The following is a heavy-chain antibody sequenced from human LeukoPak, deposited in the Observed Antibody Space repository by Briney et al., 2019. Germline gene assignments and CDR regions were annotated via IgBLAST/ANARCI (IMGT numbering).Heavy chain of an antibody. CDR2: INHSGST. CDR3: ARRRRDGYNQQTYYYYYYMDV. J-gene: IGHJ6*03. D-gene: IGHD5-24*01. V-gene: IGHV4-34*01. CDR1: RESFSDNY. Sequence: SETLSLTCAVYRESFSDNYWSWIRQPPGKGPEWIGEINHSGSTNYNPSLKSRVTISVDTSKNQFSLKLSSVTAADAAVYYCARRRRDGYNQQTYYYYYYMDVWGKGTTVTISS.